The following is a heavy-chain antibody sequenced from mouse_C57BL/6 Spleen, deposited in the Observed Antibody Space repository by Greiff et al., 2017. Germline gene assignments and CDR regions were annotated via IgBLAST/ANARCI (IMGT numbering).Heavy chain of an antibody. CDR2: IYPGDGDT. D-gene: IGHD1-1*01. Sequence: VQLQQSGAELVKPGASVKISCKASGYAFRSYWMNWVKQRPGKGLEWIGQIYPGDGDTNYNGKFKGKATLTADKSSSTAYMQLSSLTSEDSAVYFCASANYGSSYYFDYWGQGTTLTVSS. J-gene: IGHJ2*01. CDR3: ASANYGSSYYFDY. CDR1: GYAFRSYW. V-gene: IGHV1-80*01.